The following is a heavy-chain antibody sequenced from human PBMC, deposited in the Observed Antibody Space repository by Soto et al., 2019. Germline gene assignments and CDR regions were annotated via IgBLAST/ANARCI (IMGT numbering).Heavy chain of an antibody. D-gene: IGHD6-19*01. CDR1: GFTFSSYG. Sequence: GGSLRLSCAASGFTFSSYGIHWVRQAPGKGLEWVAVISYDGSNKYYADSVKGRFTISRDNSKNTLYLQMNSLRAEDTAVYYCAKDLKSSGWYFDYWGQGTLVTVSS. J-gene: IGHJ4*02. CDR2: ISYDGSNK. CDR3: AKDLKSSGWYFDY. V-gene: IGHV3-30*18.